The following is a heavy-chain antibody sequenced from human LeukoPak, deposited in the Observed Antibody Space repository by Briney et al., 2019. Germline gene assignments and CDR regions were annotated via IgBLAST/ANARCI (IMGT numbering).Heavy chain of an antibody. CDR3: AKDPLGYSSGWYDY. D-gene: IGHD6-19*01. Sequence: GGSLRLSCAASGFTFSSYGMHWVRQAPGKGLEWVAVISYDGSNKYYADSVKGRFTISRDNSKNTLYLQMNSLRAEDTAVYYCAKDPLGYSSGWYDYWGQGTLVTVSS. J-gene: IGHJ4*02. CDR1: GFTFSSYG. V-gene: IGHV3-30*18. CDR2: ISYDGSNK.